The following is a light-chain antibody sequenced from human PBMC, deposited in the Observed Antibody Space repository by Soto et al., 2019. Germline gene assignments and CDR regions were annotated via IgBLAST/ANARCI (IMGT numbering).Light chain of an antibody. J-gene: IGKJ2*02. CDR1: ESVRPW. CDR2: DAS. Sequence: DIMLTQSPCTLSSSPGERATLSCRASESVRPWVAWYQQKPAKAPRLLMYDASTRATGIPARFSGSGSGTEYTLTISSLEADDFAVYYCQPRDNCSCIFGQGTKVDIK. V-gene: IGKV3-11*01. CDR3: QPRDNCSCI.